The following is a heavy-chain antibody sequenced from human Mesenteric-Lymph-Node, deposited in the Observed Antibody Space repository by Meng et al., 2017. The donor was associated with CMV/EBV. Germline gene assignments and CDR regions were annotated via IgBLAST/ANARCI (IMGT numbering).Heavy chain of an antibody. V-gene: IGHV4-34*01. CDR2: ITHTGIT. Sequence: LRLSCAAYGGSFNDYYWSWIRQSPGKGLEWIGEITHTGITNYKPSLRGRVTISVDTSKNQFSLKLSSVTAADTAVYYCRSTSGVLLGPAAIVDQWGQGTMVTVSS. CDR1: GGSFNDYY. J-gene: IGHJ4*02. CDR3: RSTSGVLLGPAAIVDQ. D-gene: IGHD2-2*02.